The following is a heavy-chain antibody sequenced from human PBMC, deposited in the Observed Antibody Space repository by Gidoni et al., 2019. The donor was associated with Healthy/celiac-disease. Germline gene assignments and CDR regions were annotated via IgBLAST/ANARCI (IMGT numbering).Heavy chain of an antibody. J-gene: IGHJ3*02. V-gene: IGHV5-51*01. CDR3: ATNLGYCSSTSCYSLYAFDI. CDR1: GYSFTSYW. CDR2: IYPGDSDT. D-gene: IGHD2-2*02. Sequence: EVQLVQSGAEVKKPGESLKISCKGSGYSFTSYWIGWVRQMPGKGLEWMGIIYPGDSDTRYSPSFQGQVTISADKSISTAYLQWSSLKASDTAMYYCATNLGYCSSTSCYSLYAFDIWGQGTMVTVSS.